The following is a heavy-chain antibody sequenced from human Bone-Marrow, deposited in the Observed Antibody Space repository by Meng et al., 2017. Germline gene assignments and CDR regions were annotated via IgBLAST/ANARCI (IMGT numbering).Heavy chain of an antibody. CDR3: ATEVGAFFDY. CDR1: GYTFTGYY. D-gene: IGHD1-26*01. Sequence: ASVKVSCKASGYTFTGYYMHWVRQAPGKGLEWMGGFDPEDGETIYAQKFQGRVTMTEDTSTDTAYMELSSLRSEDTAVYYCATEVGAFFDYWGQGTLVTVSS. V-gene: IGHV1-24*01. CDR2: FDPEDGET. J-gene: IGHJ4*02.